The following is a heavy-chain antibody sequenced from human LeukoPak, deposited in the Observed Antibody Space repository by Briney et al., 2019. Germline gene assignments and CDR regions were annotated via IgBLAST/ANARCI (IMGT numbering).Heavy chain of an antibody. D-gene: IGHD5-24*01. J-gene: IGHJ4*02. V-gene: IGHV1-2*06. CDR1: GYTFTGYY. CDR2: INPNSGGT. CDR3: ARDRGVEMATIPGDY. Sequence: ASVKVSCKASGYTFTGYYMHWVRQAPGQGLEWMGRINPNSGGTNYAQKFQGRVTMTRDTSISTAYMELSRLRSDDTAVYCCARDRGVEMATIPGDYWGQGTLVTVSS.